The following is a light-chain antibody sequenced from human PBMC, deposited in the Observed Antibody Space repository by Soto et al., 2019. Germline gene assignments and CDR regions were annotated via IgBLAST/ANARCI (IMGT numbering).Light chain of an antibody. CDR1: QSISSW. J-gene: IGKJ2*02. CDR3: QHYNNARCT. Sequence: DIQMTQSPSTLSASVGDRVTITCRASQSISSWLAWYQQKPGKVPKLLIYKASSLESGVPSRFSGSGSGTEFTLTISSLQADDFATYYCQHYNNARCTFGQGTKLEIK. V-gene: IGKV1-5*03. CDR2: KAS.